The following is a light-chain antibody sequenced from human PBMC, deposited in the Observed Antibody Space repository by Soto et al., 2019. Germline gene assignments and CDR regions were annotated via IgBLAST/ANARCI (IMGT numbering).Light chain of an antibody. Sequence: DIQMTQSPSTLSASVGDRVTITCRASQNIDHWLAWYQHKPGKAPKFLIYDASILESGVPSRFSGSGSGTEFTLTIISLQPDDFATYYCQRYNSYSRTFGQGTKVEIK. V-gene: IGKV1-5*01. CDR1: QNIDHW. J-gene: IGKJ1*01. CDR2: DAS. CDR3: QRYNSYSRT.